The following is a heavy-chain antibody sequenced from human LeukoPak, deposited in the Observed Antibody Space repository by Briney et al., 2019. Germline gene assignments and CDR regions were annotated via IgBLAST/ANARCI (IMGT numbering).Heavy chain of an antibody. CDR1: GCSISTYS. CDR2: IYYSGST. J-gene: IGHJ4*02. Sequence: PSETLSLTCTASGCSISTYSWSWIRQPPGKGLEWVGYIYYSGSTNYNPSLRSRVTISVDTSKNQFSLRLTSVTAADTAVYYCARGFDSKSTYFDYWGQGTLVTVSS. CDR3: ARGFDSKSTYFDY. D-gene: IGHD5-12*01. V-gene: IGHV4-59*01.